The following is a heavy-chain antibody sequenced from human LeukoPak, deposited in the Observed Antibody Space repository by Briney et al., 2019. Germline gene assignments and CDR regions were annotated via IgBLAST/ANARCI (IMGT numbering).Heavy chain of an antibody. D-gene: IGHD2-2*01. J-gene: IGHJ4*02. Sequence: ASETLSLTCAVFRGSITNSSCYWGWIRQPPGKGLEWIGGIYYTGTTYYSPSLNSRITISMDTSKNRFSLRLASVTAADTALYYCARRAVVPAAVSYFDNWGQGTLVTVSS. CDR2: IYYTGTT. V-gene: IGHV4-39*01. CDR3: ARRAVVPAAVSYFDN. CDR1: RGSITNSSCY.